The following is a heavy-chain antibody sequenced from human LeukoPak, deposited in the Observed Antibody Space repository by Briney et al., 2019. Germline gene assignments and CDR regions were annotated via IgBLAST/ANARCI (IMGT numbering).Heavy chain of an antibody. CDR2: ISGSGGST. V-gene: IGHV3-23*01. D-gene: IGHD6-13*01. J-gene: IGHJ4*02. CDR3: ATFNRGGDSSRGHY. CDR1: GFTFSDYA. Sequence: GGSLRLSCAASGFTFSDYAMTWVRQAPGKGLEWVSAISGSGGSTYYADLVKGRFTISRDNSKNTLYLQMNSLRAEDTAVYYCATFNRGGDSSRGHYWGQGTLVTVSS.